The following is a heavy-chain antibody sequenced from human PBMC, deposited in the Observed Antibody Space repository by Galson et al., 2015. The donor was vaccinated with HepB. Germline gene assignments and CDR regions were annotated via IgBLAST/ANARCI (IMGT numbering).Heavy chain of an antibody. CDR2: IYSGGST. CDR1: GFTVSSNY. CDR3: ARSPWGYYDSSGYYEN. V-gene: IGHV3-53*01. J-gene: IGHJ4*02. D-gene: IGHD3-22*01. Sequence: SLRLSCAASGFTVSSNYMSWVRQAPGKGLEWVSVIYSGGSTYYADSVKGRFTISRDNSKNTLYLQMNSLRAEDTAVYYCARSPWGYYDSSGYYENWGQGTLVTVSS.